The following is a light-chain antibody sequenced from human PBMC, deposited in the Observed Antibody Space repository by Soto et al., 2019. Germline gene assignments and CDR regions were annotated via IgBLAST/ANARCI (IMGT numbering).Light chain of an antibody. Sequence: DIQMTQSPSTLSASVGDRVTLTCRASQTISSWLAWYQQKPGKAPKLLIYKASSLESGVPSRFSGSGSGTEFSLTISSLQPDDFATYYCQQYNSYLWTFGQGTKVDIK. J-gene: IGKJ1*01. CDR1: QTISSW. V-gene: IGKV1-5*03. CDR3: QQYNSYLWT. CDR2: KAS.